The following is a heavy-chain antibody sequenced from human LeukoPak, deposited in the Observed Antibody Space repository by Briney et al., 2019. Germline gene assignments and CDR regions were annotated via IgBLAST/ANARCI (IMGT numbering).Heavy chain of an antibody. CDR3: ARVRGGVGCSSTSCYHYYYYYYMDV. Sequence: GGSLRLSCAASGFTFDDYGMSWVRQAPGKGLEWVSGINWNGGSTGYADSVKGRFTISRDNAKNSLYLQMNSLRAEDTALYYCARVRGGVGCSSTSCYHYYYYYYMDVWGKGTTVTVSS. J-gene: IGHJ6*03. CDR2: INWNGGST. D-gene: IGHD2-2*01. CDR1: GFTFDDYG. V-gene: IGHV3-20*04.